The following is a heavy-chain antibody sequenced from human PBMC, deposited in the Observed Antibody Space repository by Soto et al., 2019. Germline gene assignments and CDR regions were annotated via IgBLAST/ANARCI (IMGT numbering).Heavy chain of an antibody. D-gene: IGHD2-2*01. CDR3: ARGGRCSSTSCYDY. CDR2: IIPILGIA. V-gene: IGHV1-69*02. J-gene: IGHJ4*02. CDR1: GGTLSSYT. Sequence: SVKVSCKASGGTLSSYTISWVRQAPGQGLEWMGRIIPILGIANYAQKFQGRVTITADKSTSTAYMELSSLRSEDTAVYYCARGGRCSSTSCYDYWGQGTLVTVSS.